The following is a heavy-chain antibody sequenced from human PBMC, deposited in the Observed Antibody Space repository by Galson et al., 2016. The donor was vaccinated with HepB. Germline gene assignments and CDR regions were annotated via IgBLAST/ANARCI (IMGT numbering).Heavy chain of an antibody. D-gene: IGHD2-8*01. V-gene: IGHV1-8*01. J-gene: IGHJ6*02. Sequence: SVKVSCKASGYTFSNYDINWVRQAPGQGPEWMAWMNPKSGNTGYAQSFKARVTMTRDTSISTAYMELYSLTSEDTAVYFWARGGTLPKTNLYGMDVWGQGTTVTASS. CDR3: ARGGTLPKTNLYGMDV. CDR1: GYTFSNYD. CDR2: MNPKSGNT.